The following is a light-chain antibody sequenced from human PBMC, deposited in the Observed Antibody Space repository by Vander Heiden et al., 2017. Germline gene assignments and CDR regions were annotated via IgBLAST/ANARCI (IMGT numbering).Light chain of an antibody. CDR3: AAWDDSLNGFWV. J-gene: IGLJ3*02. CDR1: SSNIGSNT. V-gene: IGLV1-44*01. Sequence: PGQRDTISCSGISSNIGSNTVNWYQQLPGSAPKLLIYSNTQRPSGVPDRFSGSKSGTSASRAISGLQSEDEADYYCAAWDDSLNGFWVFGGGTKLTVL. CDR2: SNT.